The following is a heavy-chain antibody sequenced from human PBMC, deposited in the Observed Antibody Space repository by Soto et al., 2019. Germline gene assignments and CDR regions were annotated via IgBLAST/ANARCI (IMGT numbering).Heavy chain of an antibody. J-gene: IGHJ6*02. D-gene: IGHD4-17*01. Sequence: PGKGLEWIGYIYYSGSTYYNPSLKSRVTISVDTSKNQFSLKLSSVTAADTAVYYCARDRFWRMYGDLAYGMDVWGQGTTVTVYS. V-gene: IGHV4-30-4*06. CDR2: IYYSGST. CDR3: ARDRFWRMYGDLAYGMDV.